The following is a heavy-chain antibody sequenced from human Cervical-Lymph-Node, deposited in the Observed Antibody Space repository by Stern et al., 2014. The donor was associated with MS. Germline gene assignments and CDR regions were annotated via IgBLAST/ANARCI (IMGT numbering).Heavy chain of an antibody. Sequence: EVQLLESGGGLVQPGGSLRLSCAASGFTFSSYAMSWVRQAPGKGLEWVSAISGSGGSTYYADSVKGRFTISRDNSKNTLYLQMNSLRAEDTAVYYCAKAPYGTSPGGVLFQHWGQGTLVTVSS. CDR1: GFTFSSYA. CDR2: ISGSGGST. J-gene: IGHJ1*01. V-gene: IGHV3-23*01. D-gene: IGHD4-17*01. CDR3: AKAPYGTSPGGVLFQH.